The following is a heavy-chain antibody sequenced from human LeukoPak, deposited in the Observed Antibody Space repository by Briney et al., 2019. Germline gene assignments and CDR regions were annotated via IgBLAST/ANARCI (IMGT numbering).Heavy chain of an antibody. Sequence: SETLSLTCSVSDGSISSYYWSWIRQPPGKGLEWIGYIYYSGRTNYNPSLKSRVTISVDTSKNQFSLKLSSVTAADTAVYYCARSVVVVAATLDYWGQGTLVTVSS. CDR3: ARSVVVVAATLDY. V-gene: IGHV4-59*08. D-gene: IGHD2-15*01. CDR1: DGSISSYY. J-gene: IGHJ4*02. CDR2: IYYSGRT.